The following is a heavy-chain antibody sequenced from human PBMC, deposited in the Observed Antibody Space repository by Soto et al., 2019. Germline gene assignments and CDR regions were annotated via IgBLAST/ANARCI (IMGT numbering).Heavy chain of an antibody. Sequence: QMQLMQSGPEVKKPGTSVKVSCKASGFSFTSFAVQWVRQARGQRLEWIGWIVVGSGNTRYAQKFQERVTITWDRSTSTAYMVLSSLRSEDTAVYYCAAGDMGYGGFSYYYYMDVWGKGTTVTVSS. D-gene: IGHD4-17*01. CDR2: IVVGSGNT. V-gene: IGHV1-58*01. CDR3: AAGDMGYGGFSYYYYMDV. CDR1: GFSFTSFA. J-gene: IGHJ6*03.